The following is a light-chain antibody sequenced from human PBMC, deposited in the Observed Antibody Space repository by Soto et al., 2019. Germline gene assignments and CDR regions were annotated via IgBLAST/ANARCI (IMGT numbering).Light chain of an antibody. CDR3: SSYTTTRTRI. V-gene: IGLV2-14*01. CDR1: NSDIGTYNY. J-gene: IGLJ2*01. CDR2: EVN. Sequence: QSVLTQHASVSGSPGQSVTMSCTGTNSDIGTYNYVSWYQQHPGEAPKLMIYEVNNRPSGVSRRFSGSKSGNTASLTISGLQAEDEAAYYCSSYTTTRTRIFGGGTKLTVL.